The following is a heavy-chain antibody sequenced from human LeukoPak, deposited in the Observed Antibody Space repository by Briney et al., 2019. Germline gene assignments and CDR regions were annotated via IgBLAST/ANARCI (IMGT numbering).Heavy chain of an antibody. D-gene: IGHD4-17*01. J-gene: IGHJ4*02. CDR1: EFTLSSYA. V-gene: IGHV3-23*01. CDR2: ISGNGDNT. CDR3: AKDGAAVTTWPPYFDY. Sequence: GWSLRLSCAASEFTLSSYAMSWVRQAPGKGLEWVANISGNGDNTYYADSVKGRFTISRDNTKNTLYLQMNSLRAEDTAVYYCAKDGAAVTTWPPYFDYWGQGTLITVSS.